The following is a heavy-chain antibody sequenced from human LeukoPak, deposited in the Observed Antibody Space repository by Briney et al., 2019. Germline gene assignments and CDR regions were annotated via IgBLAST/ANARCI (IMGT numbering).Heavy chain of an antibody. CDR2: ISYDGSNK. CDR1: GFTFSSYG. D-gene: IGHD3-22*01. V-gene: IGHV3-30*18. Sequence: PGRSLRLSCAASGFTFSSYGMHWVRQAPGKGLEWVAVISYDGSNKYYADSVKGRFTISRDNSKNTLYLQMNSLRAEDTAVYYCAKVPYAYYYGSSWGDAFDIWGQGTMVTVSS. J-gene: IGHJ3*02. CDR3: AKVPYAYYYGSSWGDAFDI.